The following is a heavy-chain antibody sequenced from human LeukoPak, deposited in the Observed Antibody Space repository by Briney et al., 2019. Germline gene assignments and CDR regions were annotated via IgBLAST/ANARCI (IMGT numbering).Heavy chain of an antibody. D-gene: IGHD6-19*01. CDR3: ARVHLDGGDSSGWYSRLYDAFDI. J-gene: IGHJ3*02. CDR2: IYYSGST. CDR1: GGSVSSYY. V-gene: IGHV4-59*02. Sequence: SETLSLTCTVSGGSVSSYYWSWIRQPPGKGLEWIGYIYYSGSTNYDPSLKSRVTISVDTSKNQFSLRLSSVTAADTAVYYCARVHLDGGDSSGWYSRLYDAFDIWGQGTMVTVSS.